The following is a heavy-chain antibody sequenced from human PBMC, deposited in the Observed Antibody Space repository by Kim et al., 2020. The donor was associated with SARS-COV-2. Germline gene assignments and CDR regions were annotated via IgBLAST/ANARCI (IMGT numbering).Heavy chain of an antibody. D-gene: IGHD3-22*01. CDR3: VRTRRDVVVGSTSYVYYY. CDR2: IYYSGST. V-gene: IGHV4-59*08. J-gene: IGHJ6*01. Sequence: SETLSLTCTASGDSISSYYWNWIRQAPGKGLEWIGYIYYSGSTNYNPSLKSRVTISVDTSKNHFSLKLSSVTASDTAVYYCVRTRRDVVVGSTSYVYYY. CDR1: GDSISSYY.